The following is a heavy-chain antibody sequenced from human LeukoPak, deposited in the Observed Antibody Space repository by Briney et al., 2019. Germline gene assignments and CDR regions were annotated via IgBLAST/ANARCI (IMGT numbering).Heavy chain of an antibody. J-gene: IGHJ4*02. CDR3: AGGQQLVRVNY. Sequence: PSETLSLTCTVSGGSISSYYWSWIRQPAGKGLEWIGRIYTSGSTNYKPSLKSRFTMSVDTSKNQFSLKLSSLTAADTAVYYCAGGQQLVRVNYWGQATLVTVSS. CDR1: GGSISSYY. CDR2: IYTSGST. V-gene: IGHV4-4*07. D-gene: IGHD6-13*01.